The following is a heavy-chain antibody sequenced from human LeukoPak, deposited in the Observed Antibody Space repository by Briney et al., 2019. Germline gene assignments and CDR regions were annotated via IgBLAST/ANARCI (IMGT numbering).Heavy chain of an antibody. Sequence: GRSLRLSCAASGFTFSSYAMHWVRQAPGKGLEWVAVISYDGSNKYYADSVKGRFTISRDNSKNTLYLQMNSLRAEDTAVYYCARGYDYGQYFDYWGQGTLVTVSS. D-gene: IGHD4-17*01. CDR1: GFTFSSYA. CDR2: ISYDGSNK. V-gene: IGHV3-30*04. J-gene: IGHJ4*02. CDR3: ARGYDYGQYFDY.